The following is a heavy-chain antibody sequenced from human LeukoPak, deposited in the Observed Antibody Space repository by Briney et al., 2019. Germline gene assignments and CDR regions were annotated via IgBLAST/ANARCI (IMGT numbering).Heavy chain of an antibody. J-gene: IGHJ4*02. D-gene: IGHD3-3*01. CDR2: ISSSGGTI. CDR1: GFTFSSYS. CDR3: ARGGEVLRFLEWQSPYYFDY. Sequence: PGGSLRLSCAASGFTFSSYSMNWVRQAPGKGLEWVSYISSSGGTIYYADSVKGRFTISRDNAKNSLYLQMNSLRAEDTAVYYCARGGEVLRFLEWQSPYYFDYWGQGTLVAVSS. V-gene: IGHV3-48*04.